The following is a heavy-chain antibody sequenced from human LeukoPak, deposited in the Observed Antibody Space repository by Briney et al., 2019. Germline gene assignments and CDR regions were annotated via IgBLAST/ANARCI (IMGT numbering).Heavy chain of an antibody. CDR2: IIPIFGTA. V-gene: IGHV1-69*13. J-gene: IGHJ4*02. CDR3: ARGGSSSSFSYFDY. CDR1: GGTFSSYA. D-gene: IGHD6-6*01. Sequence: GASVKVSCKASGGTFSSYAISWVRQAPGQGLEWMGGIIPIFGTANYAQKFQGRVTITADESTSTAYMELSSLRSEDTAVYYCARGGSSSSFSYFDYWGQGTLVTVSS.